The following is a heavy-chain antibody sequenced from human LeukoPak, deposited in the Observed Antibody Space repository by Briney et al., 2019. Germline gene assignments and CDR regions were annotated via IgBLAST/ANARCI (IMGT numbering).Heavy chain of an antibody. Sequence: PSETLSLTCTVSGGSISSYYWSWIRQPPGKGLEWIGRIYSSGSGSTNYNPSLKSRVTISVDTSKNQFSLKLSSVTAADTAVYYCARDVGATPGYFDYWGQGTLVTVSS. V-gene: IGHV4-59*01. CDR3: ARDVGATPGYFDY. CDR1: GGSISSYY. CDR2: IYSSGSGST. J-gene: IGHJ4*02. D-gene: IGHD1-26*01.